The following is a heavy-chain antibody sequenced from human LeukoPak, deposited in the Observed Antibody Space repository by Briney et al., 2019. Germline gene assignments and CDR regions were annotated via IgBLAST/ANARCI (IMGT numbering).Heavy chain of an antibody. J-gene: IGHJ4*02. CDR1: GYTLTEVS. D-gene: IGHD1-20*01. V-gene: IGHV1-24*01. Sequence: GASVKVSCKLSGYTLTEVSMHWVRQAPGKGFEWMGGFDPEQGETIYAQEFQGRVSMPEDTSTDTAYMELSSLRSEDTAVYYCATDLTGTTTGHYWGQGTLVTVS. CDR3: ATDLTGTTTGHY. CDR2: FDPEQGET.